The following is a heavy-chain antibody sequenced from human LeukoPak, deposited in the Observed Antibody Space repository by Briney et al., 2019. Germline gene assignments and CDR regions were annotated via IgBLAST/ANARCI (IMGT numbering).Heavy chain of an antibody. D-gene: IGHD2-15*01. CDR1: GGTFISYA. CDR3: ARDPSRGEGFGDY. V-gene: IGHV1-69*13. Sequence: ASVKVSCKASGGTFISYAISWVRQAPGQGLEWMGGIIPIFGTANYAQKFQGRVTITADESTSTAYMELSSLRSEDKAVYYCARDPSRGEGFGDYWGQGTLVTVFS. J-gene: IGHJ4*02. CDR2: IIPIFGTA.